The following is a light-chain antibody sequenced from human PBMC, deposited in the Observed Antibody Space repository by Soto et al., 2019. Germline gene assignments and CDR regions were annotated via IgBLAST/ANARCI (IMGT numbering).Light chain of an antibody. V-gene: IGKV1-5*03. Sequence: DIQMTQSPSTLSASVGDRVTITCRASQSISSWLAWYQQEPGKAPKLLIHKASTFKSGVPSRFSGSGSGTEFTLTISSLQPDDFATYYCQHYNSYSEAFGQGTKVDI. CDR3: QHYNSYSEA. CDR2: KAS. CDR1: QSISSW. J-gene: IGKJ1*01.